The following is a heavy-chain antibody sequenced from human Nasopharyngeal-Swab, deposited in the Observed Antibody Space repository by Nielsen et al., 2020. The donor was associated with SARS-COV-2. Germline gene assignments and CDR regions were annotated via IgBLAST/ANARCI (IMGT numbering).Heavy chain of an antibody. V-gene: IGHV3-23*01. J-gene: IGHJ4*02. Sequence: GESLKISCAASGFTFSNYAMSWVRQAPGKGLEWVSGISGSGGNTYHTDSVKGRFTIPRDNPKNTLYLQMNSLRAEDTAVYYCAKEQRGGSYFDYWGQGTLVTVSS. D-gene: IGHD1-26*01. CDR3: AKEQRGGSYFDY. CDR1: GFTFSNYA. CDR2: ISGSGGNT.